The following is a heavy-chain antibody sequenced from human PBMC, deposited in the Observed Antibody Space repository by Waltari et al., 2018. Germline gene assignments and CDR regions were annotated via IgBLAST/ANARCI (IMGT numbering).Heavy chain of an antibody. CDR2: ISYNGAT. D-gene: IGHD5-12*01. J-gene: IGHJ3*01. CDR3: ATYIGASVGTAAFDV. CDR1: GGSITTNRHY. V-gene: IGHV4-39*01. Sequence: QLQLQESGPGLVKPPETLALTCSVSGGSITTNRHYWGWIRQPPGQGLEWIGTISYNGATYSSPSLRGRLTLSRDTTMNQLSLKLGSVTAADTAVYYCATYIGASVGTAAFDVWGQGTMVTVSS.